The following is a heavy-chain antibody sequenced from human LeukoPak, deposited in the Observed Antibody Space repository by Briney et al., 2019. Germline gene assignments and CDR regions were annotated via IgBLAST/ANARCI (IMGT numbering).Heavy chain of an antibody. Sequence: GGSLRLSCAASGFSFSSYWMHWVRQAPGKGLVWVARIKSDGSSTDYADYVKGRFTISRDNAKNSLYLQMNSLRAEDTAVYYCASGSGSYYNVNPFDYWGQGTLVTVSS. CDR2: IKSDGSST. J-gene: IGHJ4*02. CDR3: ASGSGSYYNVNPFDY. D-gene: IGHD3-10*01. CDR1: GFSFSSYW. V-gene: IGHV3-74*01.